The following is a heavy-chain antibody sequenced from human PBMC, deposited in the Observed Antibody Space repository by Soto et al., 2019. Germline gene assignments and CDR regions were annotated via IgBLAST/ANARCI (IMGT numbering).Heavy chain of an antibody. Sequence: GGSLRLSCAASGFTFSSYGMHWVRQAPGKGLEWVAVISYDGSNKYYADSVKGRFTISRDNSKNTLYLQMNSLRAEDTAVYYCAKDIRIRGYSGYDFDYWGQGTLVTVSS. CDR2: ISYDGSNK. V-gene: IGHV3-30*18. J-gene: IGHJ4*02. CDR1: GFTFSSYG. D-gene: IGHD5-12*01. CDR3: AKDIRIRGYSGYDFDY.